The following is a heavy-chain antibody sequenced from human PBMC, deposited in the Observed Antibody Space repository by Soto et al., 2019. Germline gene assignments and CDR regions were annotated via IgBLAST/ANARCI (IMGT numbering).Heavy chain of an antibody. Sequence: SETLSLTCTVSGGSISSYYWSWIRQPPGKGLEWIGYIYYSGSTNYNPSLKSRVTISVDTSKNQFSLKLSSVTAADTAVYYCARERRPDYDFWSGYYPTLGYNWFDPWGQGTLVTVSS. V-gene: IGHV4-59*01. CDR3: ARERRPDYDFWSGYYPTLGYNWFDP. J-gene: IGHJ5*02. D-gene: IGHD3-3*01. CDR2: IYYSGST. CDR1: GGSISSYY.